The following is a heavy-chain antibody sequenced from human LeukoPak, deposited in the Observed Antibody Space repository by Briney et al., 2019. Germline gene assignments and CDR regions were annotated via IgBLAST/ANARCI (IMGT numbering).Heavy chain of an antibody. V-gene: IGHV1-2*02. CDR2: INPNSGGT. CDR3: ERESIVRATLHAFDI. Sequence: ASVKVSCKASGYTFTGYYMHWVRQAPGQGLEWVGWINPNSGGTNYAQTVQGRVAMTRDTSISTAYMELSRLRSDDTSVYYCERESIVRATLHAFDIWGQGTMVTVSS. D-gene: IGHD1-26*01. J-gene: IGHJ3*02. CDR1: GYTFTGYY.